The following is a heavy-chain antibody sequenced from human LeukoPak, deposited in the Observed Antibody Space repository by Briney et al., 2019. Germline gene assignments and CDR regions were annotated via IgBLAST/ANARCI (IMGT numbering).Heavy chain of an antibody. D-gene: IGHD3-10*01. CDR3: VKVAKYYYGSETYYFFEH. CDR2: INQDGTEK. Sequence: PGESLRLSCAASGFTFTTYWMSWVRQFPGKGLEWVANINQDGTEKYYVDSVEGRFTISRDNAKNSLYLQMNSLRVEDTAIYYCVKVAKYYYGSETYYFFEHWGQGTPVTASS. J-gene: IGHJ4*02. CDR1: GFTFTTYW. V-gene: IGHV3-7*01.